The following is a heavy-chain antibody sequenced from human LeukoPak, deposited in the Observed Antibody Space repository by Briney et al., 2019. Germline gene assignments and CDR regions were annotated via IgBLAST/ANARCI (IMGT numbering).Heavy chain of an antibody. D-gene: IGHD6-19*01. CDR2: ISSSSSTI. CDR1: GFTFSSYS. Sequence: GGSLRLSCAASGFTFSSYSMNWVRQAPGKGLEWVSYISSSSSTIYYAGSVKGRFTISRDNAKNSLYLQMNSLRAEDTAVYYCARIAGSGAPDYWGQGTLVTVSS. V-gene: IGHV3-48*01. J-gene: IGHJ4*02. CDR3: ARIAGSGAPDY.